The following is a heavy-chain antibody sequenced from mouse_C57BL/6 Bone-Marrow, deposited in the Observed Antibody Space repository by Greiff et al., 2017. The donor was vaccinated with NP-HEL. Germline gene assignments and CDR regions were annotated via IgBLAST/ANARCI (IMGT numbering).Heavy chain of an antibody. V-gene: IGHV1-47*01. CDR2: FHPYNDDT. D-gene: IGHD1-1*01. J-gene: IGHJ1*03. CDR1: GYTFTTYP. Sequence: QVQLKESGAELVTPGASVKMSCKASGYTFTTYPIEWMKQNHGKSLEWIGNFHPYNDDTKYNEKFKGKATLTVEKSSSTVYLEMSRVTSDDSAVYYCARRGSRDWYFDVWGTGTTVTVSS. CDR3: ARRGSRDWYFDV.